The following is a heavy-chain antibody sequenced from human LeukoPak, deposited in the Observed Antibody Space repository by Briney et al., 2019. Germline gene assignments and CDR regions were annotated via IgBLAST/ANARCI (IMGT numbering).Heavy chain of an antibody. CDR1: GFTFSSYA. V-gene: IGHV3-30*04. Sequence: GRSLRLSCAASGFTFSSYAMHWVRQAPGKGLEGVAVISYDGSNKYYAESVKGRFTISRDNSKNTLYLQMNSLRAEDTAVYYCARGGITMVRGVYLWGQGTLVTVSS. CDR3: ARGGITMVRGVYL. D-gene: IGHD3-10*01. CDR2: ISYDGSNK. J-gene: IGHJ1*01.